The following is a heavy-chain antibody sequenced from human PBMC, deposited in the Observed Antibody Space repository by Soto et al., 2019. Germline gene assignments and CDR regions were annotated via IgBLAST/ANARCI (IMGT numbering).Heavy chain of an antibody. CDR3: AREVGVAARPGSLQLDN. CDR2: ISPASTYT. CDR1: GLSLSGYY. D-gene: IGHD6-6*01. Sequence: GGSLRLSCAASGLSLSGYYWTWIRQAPGKGLKWVSLISPASTYTHYADSVKGRFTISRDNTKNSFFLQMNSLRAEDTAVYYCAREVGVAARPGSLQLDNWGQGALVTVSS. V-gene: IGHV3-11*06. J-gene: IGHJ4*02.